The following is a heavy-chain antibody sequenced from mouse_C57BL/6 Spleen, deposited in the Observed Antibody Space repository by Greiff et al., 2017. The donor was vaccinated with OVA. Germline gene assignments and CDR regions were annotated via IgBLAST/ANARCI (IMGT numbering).Heavy chain of an antibody. D-gene: IGHD1-1*01. J-gene: IGHJ1*03. Sequence: QVQLQQPGAELVKPGASVKLSCKASGYTFTSYWMHWVKQRPGRGLEWIGRIDPDSGGTKYNEKFKSKATLTVDKPSSTDYMQLSRLTSEDSAVYYCARDNYGSREKYFDVWGTGTTVTVSS. CDR2: IDPDSGGT. CDR1: GYTFTSYW. V-gene: IGHV1-72*01. CDR3: ARDNYGSREKYFDV.